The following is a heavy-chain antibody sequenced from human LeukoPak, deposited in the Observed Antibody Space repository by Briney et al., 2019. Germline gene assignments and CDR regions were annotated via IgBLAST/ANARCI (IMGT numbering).Heavy chain of an antibody. CDR2: ISGSGGST. Sequence: PGGSLRLSCAASGFTFSSYAMSWVRQAPGKGLEWVSAISGSGGSTYYADSVKGRFTISRDNAKNTLYLQMNSLRAEDTAVYYCAREATMVRGVLYYFDYWGQGTLVTVSS. D-gene: IGHD3-10*01. V-gene: IGHV3-23*01. CDR3: AREATMVRGVLYYFDY. CDR1: GFTFSSYA. J-gene: IGHJ4*02.